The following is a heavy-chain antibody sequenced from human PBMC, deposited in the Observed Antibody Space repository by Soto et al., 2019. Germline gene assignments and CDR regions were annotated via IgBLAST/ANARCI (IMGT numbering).Heavy chain of an antibody. D-gene: IGHD3-10*01. CDR1: GFTFSTYT. V-gene: IGHV3-23*01. CDR3: EKAREVTLVRISFAQ. CDR2: VGGSGDGT. Sequence: GGSLRLSCAASGFTFSTYTMTWVRQAPGKGLEWVSSVGGSGDGTYYADSVKGRFTISRDNSKNTLYLQMNSLRAEDTAIYYCEKAREVTLVRISFAQWGQGTLVTVYS. J-gene: IGHJ4*02.